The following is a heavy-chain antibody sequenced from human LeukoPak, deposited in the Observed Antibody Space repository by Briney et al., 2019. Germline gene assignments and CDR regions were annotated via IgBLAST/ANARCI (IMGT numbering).Heavy chain of an antibody. CDR2: ISSSSSTI. CDR1: GFTFSTYS. V-gene: IGHV3-48*01. CDR3: ARGSTYYDSSGQVPFDY. Sequence: GGPLRLSCAASGFTFSTYSMNWVRQAPGKGLEWVSYISSSSSTIYYADSVKGRFTISRDNAKNSLYLQMNSLRAEDTAVYYCARGSTYYDSSGQVPFDYWGQGTLVTVSS. J-gene: IGHJ4*02. D-gene: IGHD3-22*01.